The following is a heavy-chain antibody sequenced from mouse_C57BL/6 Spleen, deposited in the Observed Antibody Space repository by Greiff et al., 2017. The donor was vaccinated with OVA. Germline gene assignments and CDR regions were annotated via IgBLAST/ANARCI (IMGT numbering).Heavy chain of an antibody. Sequence: ESGAELVKPGASVKISCKASGYAFSSYWMNWVKQRPGKGLEWIGQIYPGDGDTNYNGKFKGKATLTADKSSSTAYMQLSSLTSEDSAVYFCARGTAQAPSCDYWGQGTTLTVSS. V-gene: IGHV1-80*01. J-gene: IGHJ2*01. CDR1: GYAFSSYW. D-gene: IGHD3-2*02. CDR2: IYPGDGDT. CDR3: ARGTAQAPSCDY.